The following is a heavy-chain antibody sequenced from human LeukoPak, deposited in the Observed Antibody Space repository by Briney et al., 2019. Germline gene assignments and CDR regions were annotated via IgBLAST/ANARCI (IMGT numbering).Heavy chain of an antibody. CDR3: TSGLLRLGEFSKDY. Sequence: GGSLRLSCAASGFTFSDSAMHWVRQASGKGLEWVGRIRSKANSYATAYAASVKGRFTISRDDSKNTAYLQMNSLKTEDTAVYYCTSGLLRLGEFSKDYWGQGTLVTVSS. J-gene: IGHJ4*02. V-gene: IGHV3-73*01. CDR1: GFTFSDSA. CDR2: IRSKANSYAT. D-gene: IGHD3-16*02.